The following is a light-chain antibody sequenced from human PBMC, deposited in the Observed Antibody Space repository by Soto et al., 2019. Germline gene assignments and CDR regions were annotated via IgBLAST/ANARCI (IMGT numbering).Light chain of an antibody. Sequence: EIVLTQSPGTLSLSPGERATLSCRASQSVSSSYLAWYQQKPGQPHRLLIYGASSRANGIPDRFSGSGSGTDFTLTISRLEPEDFSVYYCQQYGSSPPYTFGQGTKLEIK. V-gene: IGKV3-20*01. CDR3: QQYGSSPPYT. CDR2: GAS. CDR1: QSVSSSY. J-gene: IGKJ2*01.